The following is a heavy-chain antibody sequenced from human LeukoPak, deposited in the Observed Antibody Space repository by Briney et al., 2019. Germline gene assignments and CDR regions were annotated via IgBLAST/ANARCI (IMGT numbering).Heavy chain of an antibody. CDR3: AKDQYYYDSSGPTGDY. CDR1: GFTFSNYA. J-gene: IGHJ4*02. V-gene: IGHV3-33*06. Sequence: PGRSLRLSCAASGFTFSNYATHWVRQAPGKGLEWVAVISFDGNTKHSADSVKGRFTISRDSSKNTLYLQMNSLRADDTALYYCAKDQYYYDSSGPTGDYWGQGTLVTVSS. CDR2: ISFDGNTK. D-gene: IGHD3-22*01.